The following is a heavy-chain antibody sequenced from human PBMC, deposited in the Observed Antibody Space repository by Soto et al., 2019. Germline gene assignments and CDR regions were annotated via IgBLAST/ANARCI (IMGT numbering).Heavy chain of an antibody. CDR3: ARDSHPYSSSSNYYVGMDV. Sequence: SETLSRTCTVSGGSISSYYWSWMRQTPGKGLEWIEYIYYSGSTNYNPSLKSRVTISVDTSKNQFFLKMRSVTAADTALYYCARDSHPYSSSSNYYVGMDVWRRGTTVNVSS. V-gene: IGHV4-59*01. D-gene: IGHD6-6*01. J-gene: IGHJ6*02. CDR2: IYYSGST. CDR1: GGSISSYY.